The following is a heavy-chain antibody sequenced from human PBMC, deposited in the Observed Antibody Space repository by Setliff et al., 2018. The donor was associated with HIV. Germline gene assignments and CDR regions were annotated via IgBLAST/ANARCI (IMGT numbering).Heavy chain of an antibody. V-gene: IGHV4-39*07. Sequence: LSLTCTVSGGSISSSSYYWSWIRQSPGKGLEWIGEINHSGSTSYNPSLTSRVTMSVDTSKNQFSLRLSSVTAADTAVYYCARTARGYTTIWYRNGLTYYNYMDVWGKGTKVTVSS. CDR2: INHSGST. CDR1: GGSISSSSYY. J-gene: IGHJ6*03. D-gene: IGHD1-1*01. CDR3: ARTARGYTTIWYRNGLTYYNYMDV.